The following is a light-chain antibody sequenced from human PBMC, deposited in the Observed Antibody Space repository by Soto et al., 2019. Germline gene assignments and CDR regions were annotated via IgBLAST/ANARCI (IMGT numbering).Light chain of an antibody. J-gene: IGKJ4*01. Sequence: EIVLTHSPGTLSLTPEERANLSCRASQSVSSSYLAWYQQKPGQAPRLLIYGASSRATGIPDRFSGSGSGTEFTLTISSLQSEDFAVYYCQQYNNWLLTFGGGTKVDI. CDR1: QSVSSSY. CDR2: GAS. V-gene: IGKV3-20*01. CDR3: QQYNNWLLT.